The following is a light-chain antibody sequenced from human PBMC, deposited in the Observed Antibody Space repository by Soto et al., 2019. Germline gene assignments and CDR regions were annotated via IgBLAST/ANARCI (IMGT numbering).Light chain of an antibody. CDR2: GNS. CDR3: QSYDRSLSGSV. Sequence: QSVLTQPPSVSGAPGQRVTISCTGSSSNIGAGYDVYWYQQLPGTAPKLLIYGNSNRPSGVPDRFSGSKSGTSASLAITGLQAEDEAAYYCQSYDRSLSGSVFGGGTKLTVL. J-gene: IGLJ2*01. V-gene: IGLV1-40*01. CDR1: SSNIGAGYD.